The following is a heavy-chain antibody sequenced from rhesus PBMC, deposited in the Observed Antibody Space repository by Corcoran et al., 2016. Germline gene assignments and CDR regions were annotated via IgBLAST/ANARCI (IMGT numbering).Heavy chain of an antibody. V-gene: IGHV4S14*01. J-gene: IGHJ2*01. CDR2: IYGSGGSN. CDR1: GYSISSGYY. CDR3: ARVGSSWSEWDTVGTEWYFDL. D-gene: IGHD5-42*01. Sequence: QVQLQESGPGLVKPSETLSLTCAVSGYSISSGYYWGWIRQPPGKGLEWIGSIYGSGGSNYLTPSLTGRVPLSVATSKNQFSLKLSSVTAADTAVYYCARVGSSWSEWDTVGTEWYFDLWGPGTPITISS.